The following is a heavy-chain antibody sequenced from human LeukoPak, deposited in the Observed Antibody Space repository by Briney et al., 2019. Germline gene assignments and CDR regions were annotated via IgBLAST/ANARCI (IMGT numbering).Heavy chain of an antibody. Sequence: GGSLRLSCGVSGLTFSNAWMNWVRQAPGKGLEWVGRIKSKTDGETSDYAASVKGRFTISRDDSKNTLYLQMNSLRAEDTAVYYCARRYCSGGTCYFFDYWGQGTLVTVSS. CDR1: GLTFSNAW. CDR3: ARRYCSGGTCYFFDY. CDR2: IKSKTDGETS. V-gene: IGHV3-15*07. D-gene: IGHD2-15*01. J-gene: IGHJ4*02.